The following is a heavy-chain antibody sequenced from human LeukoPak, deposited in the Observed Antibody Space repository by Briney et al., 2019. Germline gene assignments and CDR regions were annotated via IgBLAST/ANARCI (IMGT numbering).Heavy chain of an antibody. CDR2: ISYDGSNK. CDR1: GFTFSSYG. Sequence: GRSLRLSCAASGFTFSSYGMHWVRQAPGKGLEWVAVISYDGSNKYYADSVKGRFTISRDNSKNTLYLQMNSLRAEDTAVYYCAKDSFPKLLWPDIGAFDIWGQGTMVTVSS. J-gene: IGHJ3*02. CDR3: AKDSFPKLLWPDIGAFDI. D-gene: IGHD3-10*01. V-gene: IGHV3-30*18.